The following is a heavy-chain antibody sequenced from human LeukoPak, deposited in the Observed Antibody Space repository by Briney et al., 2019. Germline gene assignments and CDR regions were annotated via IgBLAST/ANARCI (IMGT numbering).Heavy chain of an antibody. D-gene: IGHD3-10*01. J-gene: IGHJ6*03. Sequence: SETLSLTCTVSGGSISSSSYYWGWIRQPPGKGLEWIGSIYYSGSTYYNPSLKSRVTISVDTSKNQFSLKLSSVTAADTAVYYCARDAPRGVIMENYYYYYYMDVWGKGTTVTVSS. V-gene: IGHV4-39*07. CDR1: GGSISSSSYY. CDR3: ARDAPRGVIMENYYYYYYMDV. CDR2: IYYSGST.